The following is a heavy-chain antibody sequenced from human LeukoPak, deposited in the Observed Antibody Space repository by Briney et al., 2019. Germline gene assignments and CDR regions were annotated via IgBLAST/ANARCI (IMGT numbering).Heavy chain of an antibody. CDR3: AKDLSEKYTFDY. Sequence: SETLSLTCTVSGGSISSSSYYWGWIRQPPGKGLEWIGSIYYSGSTYYNPSLKSRVTISVDTSKNQFSLKLSSVTAADTAVYYCAKDLSEKYTFDYWGQGTLVTVSS. CDR1: GGSISSSSYY. J-gene: IGHJ4*02. D-gene: IGHD1-1*01. V-gene: IGHV4-39*02. CDR2: IYYSGST.